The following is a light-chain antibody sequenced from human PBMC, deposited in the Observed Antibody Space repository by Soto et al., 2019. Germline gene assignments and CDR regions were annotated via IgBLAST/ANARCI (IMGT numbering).Light chain of an antibody. V-gene: IGLV1-40*01. CDR2: GNS. CDR3: QSYDSSLSGSV. CDR1: SSNIGAGYH. Sequence: QSVLTQPPSVSGAPGQRVTISCTGSSSNIGAGYHVHWYQQLPGTAPKLLIYGNSNLPSGVPDRFSGSKSCTSASLAITGLQVEDEAPYYCQSYDSSLSGSVFGGGTKLTVL. J-gene: IGLJ3*02.